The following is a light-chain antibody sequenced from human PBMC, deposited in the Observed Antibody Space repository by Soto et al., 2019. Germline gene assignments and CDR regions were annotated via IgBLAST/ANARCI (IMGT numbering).Light chain of an antibody. CDR2: WYS. J-gene: IGKJ1*01. CDR1: QSVLYSSNNKNS. Sequence: DIVMTQSPDSLALSLGERATINCKSSQSVLYSSNNKNSLAWYQQKPGQPPKLLIYWYSTRESGVPDRFSGSVSGTDFTLTISSLQAEDVAVYYCQQYYSTLTWTFGQGTKVEIK. V-gene: IGKV4-1*01. CDR3: QQYYSTLTWT.